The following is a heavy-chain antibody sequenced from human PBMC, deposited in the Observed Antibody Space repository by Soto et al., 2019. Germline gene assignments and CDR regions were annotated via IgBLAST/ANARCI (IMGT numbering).Heavy chain of an antibody. CDR1: GFTFSTYA. Sequence: QVQLVESGGGVVQPGGSLRLSCAASGFTFSTYAMQWVRQAPGKGLEWVAVVSSEGGTQFYADSVKGRFTISRDNSKNSLSLQMNSLRAGDMAVYFCAKSQEVGAHFFDSWGQGTQVTVSS. CDR3: AKSQEVGAHFFDS. V-gene: IGHV3-30-3*02. CDR2: VSSEGGTQ. J-gene: IGHJ4*02. D-gene: IGHD2-15*01.